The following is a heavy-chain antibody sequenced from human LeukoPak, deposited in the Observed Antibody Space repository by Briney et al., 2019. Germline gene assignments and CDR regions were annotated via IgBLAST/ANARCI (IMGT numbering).Heavy chain of an antibody. D-gene: IGHD3-22*01. CDR3: AKVQEYYYDSIDAFDI. J-gene: IGHJ3*02. V-gene: IGHV3-23*01. Sequence: PGGSLRLSCAASGFTVSSNYMSWVRQAPGKGLEWVSAISGSGGSTYYADSVKGRFTISRDNSKNTLYLQMNSLRAEDTAVYYCAKVQEYYYDSIDAFDIWGQGTMVTVSS. CDR1: GFTVSSNY. CDR2: ISGSGGST.